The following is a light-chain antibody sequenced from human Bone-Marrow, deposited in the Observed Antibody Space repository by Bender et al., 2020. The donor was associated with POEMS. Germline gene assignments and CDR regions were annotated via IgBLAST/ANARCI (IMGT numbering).Light chain of an antibody. CDR2: QDN. CDR3: QAWDNGTHVV. J-gene: IGLJ2*01. CDR1: HLGDRF. V-gene: IGLV3-1*01. Sequence: SYEVTQPPSVSVSPGQTATITCSGDHLGDRFTSWYQQRPGQSPLLVIYQDNKRPSGIPERFSGSNSGHTATLTISGTQTMDEADYYCQAWDNGTHVVFGGGTKLTVI.